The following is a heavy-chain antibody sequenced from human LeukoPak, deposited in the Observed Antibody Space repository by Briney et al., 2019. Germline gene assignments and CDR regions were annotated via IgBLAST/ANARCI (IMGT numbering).Heavy chain of an antibody. CDR2: ISAYNGNT. J-gene: IGHJ4*02. Sequence: ASVKVSCKASGYTFTSYGISWVRQAPGQGLEWMGWISAYNGNTNYAQKLQGRVTMTTDTSTSTAYMELRSLRSDDTAVYYCARVREAILWFGELSIWGQGILVTVSS. CDR1: GYTFTSYG. D-gene: IGHD3-10*01. V-gene: IGHV1-18*04. CDR3: ARVREAILWFGELSI.